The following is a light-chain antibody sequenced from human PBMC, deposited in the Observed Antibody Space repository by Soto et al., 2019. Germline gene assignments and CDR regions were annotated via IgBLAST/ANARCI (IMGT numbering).Light chain of an antibody. CDR1: QSVSSN. Sequence: EIVMTQSPATLSVSPGERATLSCRASQSVSSNLAWYQQKPGQAPRLLIYGASTRATGIPARFSGSRSGTEFTLTISSLQSEDFAVYYCQQYNNWPPEPVGRGTGLEIK. J-gene: IGKJ2*01. V-gene: IGKV3-15*01. CDR2: GAS. CDR3: QQYNNWPPEP.